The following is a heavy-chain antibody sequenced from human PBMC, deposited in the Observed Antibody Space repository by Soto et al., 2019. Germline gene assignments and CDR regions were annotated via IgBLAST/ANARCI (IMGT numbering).Heavy chain of an antibody. CDR3: ARAQTIFGIITVFDY. V-gene: IGHV4-31*03. Sequence: TLSLTCTVSSGSINSGGYYWSWIRQHPGKGLEWIGYIYYSGSTYYNPSLKSRVTISIDTSKNQFSLKLSSVTAADTAVYYCARAQTIFGIITVFDYWGQGTLVTVSS. CDR1: SGSINSGGYY. CDR2: IYYSGST. D-gene: IGHD3-3*01. J-gene: IGHJ4*02.